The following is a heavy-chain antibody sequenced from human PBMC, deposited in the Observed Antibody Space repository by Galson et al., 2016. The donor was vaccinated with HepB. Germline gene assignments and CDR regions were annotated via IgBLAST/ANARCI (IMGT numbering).Heavy chain of an antibody. J-gene: IGHJ4*02. Sequence: SLRLSCAASGFTFSTYWMHWVRQAPGKGLVWVSRINSDGSSTGFADSVKGRFTISRDNAKNTLYLQMNSLRAEDTAVYYCARSVRGSGSPPGGYWGQGTLVTVSS. V-gene: IGHV3-74*01. D-gene: IGHD3-10*01. CDR3: ARSVRGSGSPPGGY. CDR2: INSDGSST. CDR1: GFTFSTYW.